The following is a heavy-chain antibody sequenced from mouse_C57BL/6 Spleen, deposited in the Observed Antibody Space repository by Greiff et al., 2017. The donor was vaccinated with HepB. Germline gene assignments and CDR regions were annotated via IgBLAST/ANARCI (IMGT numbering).Heavy chain of an antibody. Sequence: EVKLMESGGGLVKPGGSLKLSCAASGFTFSSYAMSWVRQTPEKRLEWVATISDGGSYTYYPDNVKGRFTISRDNAKNNLYLQMSHLKSEDTAMYYCAREGLPLLRYFDVWGTGTTVTVSS. J-gene: IGHJ1*03. CDR1: GFTFSSYA. D-gene: IGHD1-2*01. CDR3: AREGLPLLRYFDV. CDR2: ISDGGSYT. V-gene: IGHV5-4*01.